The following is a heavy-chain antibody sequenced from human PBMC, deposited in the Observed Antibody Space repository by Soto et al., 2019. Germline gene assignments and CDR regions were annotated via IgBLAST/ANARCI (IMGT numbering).Heavy chain of an antibody. CDR1: GFTFSSYA. Sequence: PGGSLSLSCAASGFTFSSYAMSWVRQAPGKGLEWVTAISGSGGSTYYADSVKGRFTISRDNSKNTLYLQMNSLRAEDTAVYYCAKVASGIAAAGTRRSLDYWGQGTLVTVSS. J-gene: IGHJ4*02. V-gene: IGHV3-23*01. CDR3: AKVASGIAAAGTRRSLDY. D-gene: IGHD6-13*01. CDR2: ISGSGGST.